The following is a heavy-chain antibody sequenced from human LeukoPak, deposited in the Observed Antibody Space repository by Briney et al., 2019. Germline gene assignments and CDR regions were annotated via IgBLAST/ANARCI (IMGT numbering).Heavy chain of an antibody. V-gene: IGHV4-34*01. CDR1: GGSFSGYY. J-gene: IGHJ4*02. D-gene: IGHD6-19*01. Sequence: SETLSLTCAVYGGSFSGYYWAWVRQPPGKGLEWIGSIYYGGSTYYNPSLKSRVTISVDTSENQFSVKLNSVTAADTAVYYCARWDDSAWGFGNWGPGTLVTVSS. CDR2: IYYGGST. CDR3: ARWDDSAWGFGN.